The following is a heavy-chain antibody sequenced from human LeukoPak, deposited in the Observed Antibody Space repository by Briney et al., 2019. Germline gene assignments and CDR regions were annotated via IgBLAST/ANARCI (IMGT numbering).Heavy chain of an antibody. J-gene: IGHJ4*02. Sequence: GGSLRLSCAASGFTFSSFAMHWVRQAPGKGLEWVAIISYNGSKKYYADSLKGRFTISRDNSKNTVYLQMDSLRAEDTALYYCAKDPGRTRITMIRGVQDCWGQGTLVTVSS. CDR2: ISYNGSKK. D-gene: IGHD3-10*01. CDR1: GFTFSSFA. CDR3: AKDPGRTRITMIRGVQDC. V-gene: IGHV3-30-3*01.